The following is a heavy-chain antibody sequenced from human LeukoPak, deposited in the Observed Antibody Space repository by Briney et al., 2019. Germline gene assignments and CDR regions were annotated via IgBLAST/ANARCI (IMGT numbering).Heavy chain of an antibody. V-gene: IGHV4-59*12. Sequence: PSETLSLTCTVSGGSISTYYWNWIRQPPGKGLEWIGYIYYSGTTNYNPSLKSRVSMSVDTSKNQFSLKLTSVTAADKAMYFCVRGVTWTRFDSWGQGTLVTVSS. CDR2: IYYSGTT. CDR1: GGSISTYY. J-gene: IGHJ4*02. CDR3: VRGVTWTRFDS. D-gene: IGHD1-1*01.